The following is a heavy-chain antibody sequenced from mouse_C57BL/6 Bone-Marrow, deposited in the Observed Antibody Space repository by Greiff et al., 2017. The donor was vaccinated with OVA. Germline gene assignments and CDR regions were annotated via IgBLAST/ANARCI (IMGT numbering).Heavy chain of an antibody. V-gene: IGHV1-26*01. CDR1: GYTFTDYY. J-gene: IGHJ2*01. Sequence: VQLQQSGPELVKPGASVKISCKASGYTFTDYYMNWVKQSHGKSLEWIGDINPNNGGTSYNQKFKGKATLTVDKSSSTAYMKLRSLTSEDSAVYYCARRGGYWGQGTTLTVSS. CDR2: INPNNGGT. CDR3: ARRGGY.